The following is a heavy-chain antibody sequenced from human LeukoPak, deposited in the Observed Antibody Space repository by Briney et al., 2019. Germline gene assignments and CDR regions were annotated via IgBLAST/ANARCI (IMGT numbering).Heavy chain of an antibody. Sequence: PGGSLRLSCAASGFTFSSYAMSWVRQAPGKGLEWVSAISGSGGSTYYADSVKGRFTISRDNSKNTLYLQMNSLRAEDTALYYCAKDLGTYSSGWLVYWGQGTLVTVSS. D-gene: IGHD6-19*01. CDR3: AKDLGTYSSGWLVY. V-gene: IGHV3-23*01. J-gene: IGHJ4*02. CDR2: ISGSGGST. CDR1: GFTFSSYA.